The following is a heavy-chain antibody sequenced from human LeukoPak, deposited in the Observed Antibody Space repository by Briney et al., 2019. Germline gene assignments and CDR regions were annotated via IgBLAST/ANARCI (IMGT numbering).Heavy chain of an antibody. CDR2: IYYSGST. D-gene: IGHD2-15*01. CDR1: GGSISSGGYY. V-gene: IGHV4-31*03. CDR3: ARDRASAGGFDY. Sequence: PQTLSLTCTVSGGSISSGGYYWSWIRQHPGKGLEWIGYIYYSGSTYYNPSLQSRVTISVATSKNQFSLKLSSVTAADTALYYCARDRASAGGFDYWGQGTLVTVSS. J-gene: IGHJ4*02.